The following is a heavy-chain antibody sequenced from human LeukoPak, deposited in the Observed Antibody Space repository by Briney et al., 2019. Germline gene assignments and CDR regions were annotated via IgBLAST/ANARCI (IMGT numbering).Heavy chain of an antibody. J-gene: IGHJ4*02. CDR1: GGSISSSSYY. D-gene: IGHD3-10*01. CDR3: ASLCYGSGNYYKAIFDY. CDR2: IYYSGNT. Sequence: PSETLSLTCTVSGGSISSSSYYWGWIRQPPGKGLEWIGSIYYSGNTYYNPSLKSRVTISVDTSKNQFSLKLSSVTAADTAVYYCASLCYGSGNYYKAIFDYWGQGTPITVSS. V-gene: IGHV4-39*01.